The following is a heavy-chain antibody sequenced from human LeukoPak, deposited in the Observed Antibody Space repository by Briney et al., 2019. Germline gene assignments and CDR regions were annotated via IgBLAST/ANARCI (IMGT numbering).Heavy chain of an antibody. CDR2: INSDGSST. J-gene: IGHJ5*02. D-gene: IGHD6-19*01. V-gene: IGHV3-74*01. Sequence: GGSLRLSCAASGFTFSSDWMHWVRQAPGKGLVWVSRINSDGSSTSYADSVKGRFTISRDNAKNTLYLQMNSLRAEDTAVYYCAREEVVAVAGSNWFDPWGQGTLVTVSS. CDR3: AREEVVAVAGSNWFDP. CDR1: GFTFSSDW.